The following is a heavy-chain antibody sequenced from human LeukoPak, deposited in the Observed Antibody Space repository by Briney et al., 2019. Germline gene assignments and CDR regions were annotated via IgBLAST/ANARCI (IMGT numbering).Heavy chain of an antibody. CDR3: ATGSHSGSYPVDY. Sequence: PGGSLRLSCAASGSTVSSNYMTWVRQAPGKGLEWVSVIYSGGNTYYTDSVKGRFTISRDNSKSTLYLQMNSLRAEDTAVYYCATGSHSGSYPVDYWGQGTLVTVSS. CDR1: GSTVSSNY. CDR2: IYSGGNT. J-gene: IGHJ4*02. D-gene: IGHD1-26*01. V-gene: IGHV3-53*01.